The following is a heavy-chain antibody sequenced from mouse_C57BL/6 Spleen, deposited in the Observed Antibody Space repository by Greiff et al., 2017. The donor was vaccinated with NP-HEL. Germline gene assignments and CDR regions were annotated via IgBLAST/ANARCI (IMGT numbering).Heavy chain of an antibody. J-gene: IGHJ1*03. CDR1: GFTFSDYG. D-gene: IGHD1-1*01. CDR3: ARDSGSSYDWYFDV. CDR2: ISSGSSTI. V-gene: IGHV5-17*01. Sequence: EVKLVESGGGLVKPGGSLKLSCAASGFTFSDYGMHWVRQAPEKGLEWVAYISSGSSTIYYADTVKGRFTISRDNAKNTLFLQMTSLRSEDTAMYYCARDSGSSYDWYFDVWGTGTTVTVSS.